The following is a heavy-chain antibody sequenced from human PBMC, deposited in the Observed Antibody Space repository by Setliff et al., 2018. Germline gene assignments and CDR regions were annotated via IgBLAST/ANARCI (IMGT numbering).Heavy chain of an antibody. J-gene: IGHJ6*03. CDR1: GYSIGSGYY. V-gene: IGHV4-38-2*01. D-gene: IGHD3-22*01. Sequence: SETLSLTCGVPGYSIGSGYYWGWIRLSPGKGLEWIGDISHSGYTYYNPSLKSRVTISVDTSKNQFSLKLSSVTAADTAVYYCARLGGSSGSGGFYYYYYYMDVWGKGTTVTV. CDR3: ARLGGSSGSGGFYYYYYYMDV. CDR2: ISHSGYT.